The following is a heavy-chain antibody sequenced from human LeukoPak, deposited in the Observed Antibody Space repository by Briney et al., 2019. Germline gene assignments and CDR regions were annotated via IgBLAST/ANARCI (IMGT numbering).Heavy chain of an antibody. CDR1: GFTFSSYS. CDR3: ARDPRVTGTTGFFDS. D-gene: IGHD1-1*01. CDR2: ISSSSSDI. J-gene: IGHJ4*02. V-gene: IGHV3-21*01. Sequence: PGGSLRLSCAASGFTFSSYSMSWVRQAPGKGLEWGSSISSSSSDIYYADSVEGRFTISRDNAQNSLYLQMNSLRAEDTAVYYCARDPRVTGTTGFFDSWGQGTLVTVSS.